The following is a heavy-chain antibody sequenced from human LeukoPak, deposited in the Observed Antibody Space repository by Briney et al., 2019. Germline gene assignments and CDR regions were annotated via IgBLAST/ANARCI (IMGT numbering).Heavy chain of an antibody. V-gene: IGHV4-59*01. J-gene: IGHJ3*02. CDR1: GGSISSYY. CDR2: IYYSGST. D-gene: IGHD2-21*02. CDR3: ARGFLCGGDCNASDI. Sequence: SETLSLTCTVSGGSISSYYWSWIRLPPGKGLEWIGYIYYSGSTNYNPSLKTRVTISVDTSKNQFSLNLSSVTAADTAVYYCARGFLCGGDCNASDIWGQGTKVTVSS.